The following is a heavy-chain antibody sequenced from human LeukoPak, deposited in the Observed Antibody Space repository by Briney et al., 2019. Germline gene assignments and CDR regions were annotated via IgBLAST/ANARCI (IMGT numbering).Heavy chain of an antibody. CDR3: AKDRKSGYESFDY. CDR1: GFTFSSYG. D-gene: IGHD5-12*01. Sequence: GGSLRLSCAASGFTFSSYGMHWVRQAPGKGLEWVAVIWYDGSNKYYADSVKGRFTISRDNSKNTLCLQMNSLRAEDTAVYYCAKDRKSGYESFDYWGQGTLVTVSS. J-gene: IGHJ4*02. CDR2: IWYDGSNK. V-gene: IGHV3-33*06.